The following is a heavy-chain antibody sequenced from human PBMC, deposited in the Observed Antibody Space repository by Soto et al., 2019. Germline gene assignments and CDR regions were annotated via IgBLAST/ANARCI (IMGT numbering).Heavy chain of an antibody. J-gene: IGHJ6*02. V-gene: IGHV3-30*18. CDR3: AKDRRPVDYYYYGMDV. CDR1: GFTFSSYG. CDR2: ISYDGSNK. D-gene: IGHD6-6*01. Sequence: GGSLRLSCAASGFTFSSYGMHWVRQAPGKGLEWVAVISYDGSNKYYADSVKGRFTISRDNSKNTLYLQMNSLRAEDTVVYYCAKDRRPVDYYYYGMDVWGQGTTVTVSS.